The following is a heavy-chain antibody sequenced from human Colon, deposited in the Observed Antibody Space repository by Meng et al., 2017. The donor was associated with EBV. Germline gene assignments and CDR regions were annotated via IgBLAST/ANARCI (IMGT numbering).Heavy chain of an antibody. V-gene: IGHV1-18*01. CDR3: ARNRPRGVATGANWFDP. Sequence: QVQLVQSGSELKKPGASVKFSCKASGYTFTSDARNWVRQAPGQGLEWMGWISAYNGNTNYAQKLQGRVTMTTDTSTSTAYMELRSLRSDDTAVYYCARNRPRGVATGANWFDPWGQGTLVTVSS. J-gene: IGHJ5*02. CDR2: ISAYNGNT. CDR1: GYTFTSDA. D-gene: IGHD5-12*01.